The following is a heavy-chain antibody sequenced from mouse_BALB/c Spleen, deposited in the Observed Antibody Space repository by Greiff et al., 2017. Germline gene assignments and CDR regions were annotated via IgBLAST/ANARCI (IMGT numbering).Heavy chain of an antibody. J-gene: IGHJ4*01. V-gene: IGHV2-9*02. Sequence: VQRVESGPGLVAPSQSLSITCTVSGFSLTSYGVHWVRQPPGKGLEWLGVIWAGGSTNYNSALMSRLSISKDNSKSQVFLKMNSLQANDTAIYYCARTARATFAMDYWGQGTSVTVSS. CDR3: ARTARATFAMDY. CDR2: IWAGGST. D-gene: IGHD3-2*01. CDR1: GFSLTSYG.